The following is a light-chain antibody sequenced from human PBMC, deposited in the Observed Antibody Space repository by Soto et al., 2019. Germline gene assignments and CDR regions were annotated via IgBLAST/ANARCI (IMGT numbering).Light chain of an antibody. Sequence: QSALTQPASVSGSPGQSITISCTGTSSDVSGYNYVSWYQHHPGKAPKLMIYEVSNRPSGVSNRFSGSKSGNTASLTISGLQAEDEADYYCSSYTTSSTLVVFGGGTKLTVL. CDR1: SSDVSGYNY. CDR3: SSYTTSSTLVV. CDR2: EVS. J-gene: IGLJ2*01. V-gene: IGLV2-14*01.